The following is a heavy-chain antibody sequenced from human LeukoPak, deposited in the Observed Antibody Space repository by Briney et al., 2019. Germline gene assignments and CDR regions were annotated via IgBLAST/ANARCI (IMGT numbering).Heavy chain of an antibody. CDR2: INSDGSST. Sequence: GGSLRLSCAASGFTFSSYWMHWARQAPGKGLVWVSRINSDGSSTRYADSVKGRFTISRDNAKNTLHLQMNSLRVEDTAVYYCARGGGQDLDYWGQGTLVTVSS. CDR3: ARGGGQDLDY. CDR1: GFTFSSYW. J-gene: IGHJ4*02. D-gene: IGHD2-15*01. V-gene: IGHV3-74*01.